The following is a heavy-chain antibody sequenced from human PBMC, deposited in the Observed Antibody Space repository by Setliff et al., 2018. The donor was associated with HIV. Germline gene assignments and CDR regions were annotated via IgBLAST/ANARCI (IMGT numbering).Heavy chain of an antibody. CDR1: GGSISSYY. V-gene: IGHV4-59*01. D-gene: IGHD5-18*01. J-gene: IGHJ4*01. CDR3: ARTRGYSYGTLAGFDY. Sequence: PSETLSLTCTVSGGSISSYYWSWIRQPPGKGLEWIGYIYYSGSTNYNPSLKSRVTISVDTSKNQFSLKLSSVTAADTAVYYCARTRGYSYGTLAGFDYWGRGSLVTVSS. CDR2: IYYSGST.